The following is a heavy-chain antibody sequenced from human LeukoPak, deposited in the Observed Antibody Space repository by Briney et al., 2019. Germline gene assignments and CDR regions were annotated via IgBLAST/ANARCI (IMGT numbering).Heavy chain of an antibody. CDR1: GGSISSSYY. J-gene: IGHJ6*03. V-gene: IGHV4-39*01. D-gene: IGHD6-6*01. Sequence: SETLSLTCTVSGGSISSSYYWGWIRQPPGKGLEWIGSIYYSGSTYYNPSLKSRVTISVDTSKNQFSLKLSSVTAADTAVYYCARRLSSIAARGYYYYMDVWGKGTTVTVSS. CDR3: ARRLSSIAARGYYYYMDV. CDR2: IYYSGST.